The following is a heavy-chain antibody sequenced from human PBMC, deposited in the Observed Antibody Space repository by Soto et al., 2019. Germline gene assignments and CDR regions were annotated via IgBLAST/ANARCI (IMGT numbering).Heavy chain of an antibody. D-gene: IGHD5-18*01. Sequence: GASVKVSCKASGYTFTGYYMHWVRQAPGQGLEWMGWINPNSGGTNYAQKFQGWVTMTRDTSISTAYMELSRLRSDDTAVYYCARDPRGYTYGVGYYHSGMDVWGQGTTVTVSS. V-gene: IGHV1-2*04. J-gene: IGHJ6*02. CDR2: INPNSGGT. CDR1: GYTFTGYY. CDR3: ARDPRGYTYGVGYYHSGMDV.